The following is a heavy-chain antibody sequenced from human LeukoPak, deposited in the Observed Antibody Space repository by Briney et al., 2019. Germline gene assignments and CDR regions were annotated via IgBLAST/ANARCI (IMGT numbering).Heavy chain of an antibody. D-gene: IGHD2-2*01. CDR1: GGTFSSYA. V-gene: IGHV1-69*05. Sequence: SVKVSCKASGGTFSSYAISWVRQAPGQGLEWMGGIIPIFGTANYAQKFQGRVTITTDESTSTAYMELSSLRSEDTAVYYCARDQYQDCSSTSCYRGRFDPWGQGTLVTVSS. J-gene: IGHJ5*02. CDR2: IIPIFGTA. CDR3: ARDQYQDCSSTSCYRGRFDP.